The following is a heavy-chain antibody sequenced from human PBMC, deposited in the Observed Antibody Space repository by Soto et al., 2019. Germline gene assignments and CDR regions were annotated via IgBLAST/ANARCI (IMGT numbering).Heavy chain of an antibody. Sequence: SQTLSLTCAISGDSVSSNSAAWDWIRQSPSRGLEWLGRTYYRSKWYNDYAASVRSRITINPDTSRNQFSLHLNSVTPEDTAVYYCVRDTGLDFDYWGQGNLVTVSS. CDR1: GDSVSSNSAA. CDR2: TYYRSKWYN. J-gene: IGHJ4*02. V-gene: IGHV6-1*01. CDR3: VRDTGLDFDY. D-gene: IGHD2-8*02.